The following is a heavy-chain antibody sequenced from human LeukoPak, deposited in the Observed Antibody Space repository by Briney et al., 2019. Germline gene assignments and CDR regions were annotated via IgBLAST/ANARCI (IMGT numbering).Heavy chain of an antibody. CDR1: GCSISSGYY. CDR2: IYHSGST. CDR3: ARPLLTGIVGATWHY. V-gene: IGHV4-38-2*01. Sequence: SETLSLTCAVSGCSISSGYYWGWIRQPPGKGLEWIGSIYHSGSTYYNPSLKSRVTISVDTSKNQFSLKLSSVTAADTAVYYCARPLLTGIVGATWHYWGQGTLVTVSS. J-gene: IGHJ4*02. D-gene: IGHD1-26*01.